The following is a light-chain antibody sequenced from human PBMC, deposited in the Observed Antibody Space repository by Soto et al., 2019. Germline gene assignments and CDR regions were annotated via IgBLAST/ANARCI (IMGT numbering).Light chain of an antibody. J-gene: IGKJ1*01. CDR3: QQSYSTPRT. V-gene: IGKV1-39*01. CDR1: QSVRSW. CDR2: DAS. Sequence: DIQMTQSPATLSASVGDRVTITCRASQSVRSWLAWYQQKPGTAPKLLIYDASSLQSGVPSRFSGSGSGTDFTLTISSLQPEDFATYYCQQSYSTPRTFGQGTKVDI.